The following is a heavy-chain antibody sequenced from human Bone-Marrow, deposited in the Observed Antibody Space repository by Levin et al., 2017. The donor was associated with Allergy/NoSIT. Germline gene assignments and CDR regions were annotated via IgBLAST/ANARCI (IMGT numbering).Heavy chain of an antibody. CDR3: ARGKIPEDGGLGGMGIYGSGSYYRVGYFDY. D-gene: IGHD3-10*01. Sequence: SETLSLTCAVSGGSISSGGYSWSWIRQPPGKGLEWIGYIYHSGSTYYNPSLKSRVTISVDRSKNQFSLKLSSVTAADTAVYYCARGKIPEDGGLGGMGIYGSGSYYRVGYFDYWGQGTLVTVSS. V-gene: IGHV4-30-2*01. J-gene: IGHJ4*02. CDR1: GGSISSGGYS. CDR2: IYHSGST.